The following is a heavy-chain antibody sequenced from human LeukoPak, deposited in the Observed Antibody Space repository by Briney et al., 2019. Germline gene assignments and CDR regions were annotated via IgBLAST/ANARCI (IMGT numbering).Heavy chain of an antibody. CDR3: AKLVLSVLAFDY. V-gene: IGHV3-23*01. CDR1: GFTFSSYA. J-gene: IGHJ4*02. D-gene: IGHD4/OR15-4a*01. Sequence: GGSLRLSCAASGFTFSSYAMSWVRQAPGKGLEWVSAISGSGGSTYYADSVKSRFTISRDNSKNTLYLQMNGLRAEDTAVYYCAKLVLSVLAFDYWGQGTLVTVPS. CDR2: ISGSGGST.